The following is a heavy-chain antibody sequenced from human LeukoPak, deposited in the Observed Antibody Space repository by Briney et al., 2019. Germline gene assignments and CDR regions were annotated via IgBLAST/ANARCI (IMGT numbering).Heavy chain of an antibody. Sequence: GGSLRLSCAASGFTFSSYWMTWVRKAPGRGLEWVANIQQSGGATHYVDSVKGRLTISRDNAKSSLYLQVSSLRVEDAAVYYCERDAYASGSHDYWGQGTLVTGSS. V-gene: IGHV3-7*04. CDR3: ERDAYASGSHDY. J-gene: IGHJ4*02. D-gene: IGHD3-10*01. CDR2: IQQSGGAT. CDR1: GFTFSSYW.